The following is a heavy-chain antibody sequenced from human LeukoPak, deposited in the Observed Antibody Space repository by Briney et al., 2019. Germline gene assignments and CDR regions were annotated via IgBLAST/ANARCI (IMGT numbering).Heavy chain of an antibody. CDR2: INPNSGGT. Sequence: GASVKVSCKASGYTFTGYYMHWVRQAPGQGLEWMGWINPNSGGTNYAQKFQGRVTMTRDTSISTAYMELSRLRSDDTAVYYCARGPSIGATIGAEKPPWGQGTLVTVSS. J-gene: IGHJ4*02. CDR3: ARGPSIGATIGAEKPP. CDR1: GYTFTGYY. D-gene: IGHD5-12*01. V-gene: IGHV1-2*02.